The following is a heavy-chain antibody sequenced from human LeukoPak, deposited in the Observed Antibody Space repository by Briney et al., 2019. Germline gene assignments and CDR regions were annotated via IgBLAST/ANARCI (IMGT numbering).Heavy chain of an antibody. V-gene: IGHV3-30-3*01. CDR1: GFTFSSYA. CDR2: ISYDGSNK. Sequence: GGSLRLSCAASGFTFSSYAMHWVRQAPGKGLEWVAVISYDGSNKYYADSVKGRFTISRDNSKNTLYLQMNSLRAEDTAVYYCARDASVGPHYNYYYMDVWGKGTTVTVSS. D-gene: IGHD3-10*01. J-gene: IGHJ6*03. CDR3: ARDASVGPHYNYYYMDV.